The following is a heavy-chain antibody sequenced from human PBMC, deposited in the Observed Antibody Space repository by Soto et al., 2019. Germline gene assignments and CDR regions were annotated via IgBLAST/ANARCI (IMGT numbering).Heavy chain of an antibody. V-gene: IGHV1-18*04. Sequence: QVQLVQSGAEVKKPGASVKVSCKASGYTFTSYGISWVRQAPGQGLEWMGWISAYNGNTNYAQKLQGRVTMTTDTSTSTAYMELRSLRSDDTAVYYCARDYPLYCSSTSCYRSFGYWGQGTLVTVSS. CDR3: ARDYPLYCSSTSCYRSFGY. CDR1: GYTFTSYG. CDR2: ISAYNGNT. J-gene: IGHJ4*02. D-gene: IGHD2-2*02.